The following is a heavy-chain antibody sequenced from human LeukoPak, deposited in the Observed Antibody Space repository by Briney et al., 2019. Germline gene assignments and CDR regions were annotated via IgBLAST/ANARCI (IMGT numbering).Heavy chain of an antibody. Sequence: SETLSLTCTVSGGSISSGGYYWSGIRQHPGKGLEWIGYIYYSGSTYYNPSLKSRVTISVDTSKNQFSLKLSSVTAADTAVYYCAREEAVAGTVYWGQGTLVTVSS. D-gene: IGHD6-19*01. CDR1: GGSISSGGYY. J-gene: IGHJ4*02. CDR3: AREEAVAGTVY. CDR2: IYYSGST. V-gene: IGHV4-31*03.